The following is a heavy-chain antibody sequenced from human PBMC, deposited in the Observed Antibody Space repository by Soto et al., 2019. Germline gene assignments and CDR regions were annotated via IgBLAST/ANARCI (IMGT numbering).Heavy chain of an antibody. Sequence: PGGSLRLSCAASGFTFSSYGMHWVRQAPGKGLEWVAVISYDGSNKYYADSVKGRFTISRDNSKNTLYLHMNSLRAEDTAVYYCAKSGSSWSQTYYYYGMDVWGQGTTVTVSS. J-gene: IGHJ6*02. CDR2: ISYDGSNK. V-gene: IGHV3-30*18. CDR1: GFTFSSYG. CDR3: AKSGSSWSQTYYYYGMDV. D-gene: IGHD6-13*01.